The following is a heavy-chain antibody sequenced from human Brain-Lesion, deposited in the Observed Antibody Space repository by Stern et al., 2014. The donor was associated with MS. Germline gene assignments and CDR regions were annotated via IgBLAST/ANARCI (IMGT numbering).Heavy chain of an antibody. D-gene: IGHD6-6*01. CDR3: ARRGDSSSSGFDY. Sequence: EVQLVESGAEVKKPGESLKISCKGSGYRFTSNWIGWVRQMPGKGLEWMGITSPGDSYTRYSPSFQGQVTLSANKSISTAYLQWSSLQASATAMYYCARRGDSSSSGFDYWGQGTLAIVSS. CDR2: TSPGDSYT. V-gene: IGHV5-51*01. CDR1: GYRFTSNW. J-gene: IGHJ4*02.